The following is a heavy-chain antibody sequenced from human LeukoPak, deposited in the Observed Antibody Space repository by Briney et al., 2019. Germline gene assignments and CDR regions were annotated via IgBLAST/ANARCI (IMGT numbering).Heavy chain of an antibody. CDR2: LSFNGGNK. CDR1: GFTFSSYA. Sequence: GGSLRLSCAASGFTFSSYAMHWVRQAPGKGLEWVAVLSFNGGNKYYADSVKGRFTISTDNSEKTLFLQMNSLRTEDTAVYYCARPTTSFSYGYLDSWGQGTMATVSS. D-gene: IGHD3-16*01. V-gene: IGHV3-30-3*01. CDR3: ARPTTSFSYGYLDS. J-gene: IGHJ4*02.